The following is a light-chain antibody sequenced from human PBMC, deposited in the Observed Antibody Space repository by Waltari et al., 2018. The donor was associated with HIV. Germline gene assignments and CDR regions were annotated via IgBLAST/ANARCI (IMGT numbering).Light chain of an antibody. CDR3: CSYTTSDTWV. CDR2: EVT. CDR1: SSDVGHYNL. V-gene: IGLV2-14*01. Sequence: QSALTQPASVSGSPGQSITISCAGTSSDVGHYNLVSWYQQHPGKAPKLIVFEVTNRPSGLSSRFSGSKSDNTASLTISGLQAEDEADYYCCSYTTSDTWVFGGGTKLTVL. J-gene: IGLJ3*02.